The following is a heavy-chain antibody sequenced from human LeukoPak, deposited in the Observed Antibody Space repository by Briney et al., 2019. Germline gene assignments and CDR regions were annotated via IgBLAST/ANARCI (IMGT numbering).Heavy chain of an antibody. CDR1: GFTFRSLE. CDR3: TRGGRKAPHPIDY. D-gene: IGHD1-26*01. CDR2: IGSSGRTI. Sequence: GGSLRLSCSASGFTFRSLEMIGVRQAPGKGLEWISYIGSSGRTIYYADSVKGRFTISRDNARDSLSLQMNSLRAEDTALYYCTRGGRKAPHPIDYWSQGTQVTVSS. V-gene: IGHV3-48*03. J-gene: IGHJ4*02.